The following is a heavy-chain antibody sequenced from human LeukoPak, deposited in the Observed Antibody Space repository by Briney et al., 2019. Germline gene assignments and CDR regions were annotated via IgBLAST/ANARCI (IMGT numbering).Heavy chain of an antibody. CDR1: GFTISNYG. J-gene: IGHJ4*02. CDR2: IWYDGSNK. CDR3: AMPAMVRGVIHDS. Sequence: GRSLRLSCAASGFTISNYGMHWVRQAPGKGLEWVAVIWYDGSNKYYGDSVKGRFTISRDNSKNTLYLEMNSLRAEDTAVYYCAMPAMVRGVIHDSWGQGTLVTVSS. D-gene: IGHD3-10*01. V-gene: IGHV3-33*01.